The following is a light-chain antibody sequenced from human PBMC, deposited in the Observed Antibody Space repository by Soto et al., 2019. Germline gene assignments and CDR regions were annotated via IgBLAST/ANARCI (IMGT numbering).Light chain of an antibody. CDR3: QKYNSDPPT. CDR1: RDISNY. CDR2: AAS. Sequence: DIQMTQSPSSLSASLGDRVTITCRASRDISNYLAWYQQKPGKVPKVLSYAASTLQSGVPSRFSGSGSGTDFTLTISSFQPEDVASYYCQKYNSDPPTFGQGTKVDIK. V-gene: IGKV1-27*01. J-gene: IGKJ1*01.